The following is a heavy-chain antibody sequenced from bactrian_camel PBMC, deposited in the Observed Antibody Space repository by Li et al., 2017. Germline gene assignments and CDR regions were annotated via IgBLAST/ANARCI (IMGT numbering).Heavy chain of an antibody. J-gene: IGHJ4*01. D-gene: IGHD4*01. V-gene: IGHV3S55*01. CDR2: IDSGAST. Sequence: VQLVESGGGSVQAGGSLRLSCVAFGHTYSSYCMAWFRQAPGKEREKVAAIDSGASTSYADSVKGRFTISRDNAKNTLYLQMNSLKTEDTAVYYCAIAEQGTTTMRRGQGTQVTVS. CDR1: GHTYSSYC.